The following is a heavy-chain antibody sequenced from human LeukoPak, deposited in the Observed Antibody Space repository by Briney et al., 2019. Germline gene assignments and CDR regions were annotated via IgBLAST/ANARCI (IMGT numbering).Heavy chain of an antibody. CDR3: ARGRMVRGVGNWFDP. CDR1: GYTFTSYD. V-gene: IGHV1-8*01. J-gene: IGHJ5*02. D-gene: IGHD3-10*01. Sequence: GASVRVSCKASGYTFTSYDINWVRQATGQGLEWMGWMNPNSGNTGYAQKFQGRVTMTRNTSISTAYMELSSLRSEDTAVYYCARGRMVRGVGNWFDPWGPGTLVTVSS. CDR2: MNPNSGNT.